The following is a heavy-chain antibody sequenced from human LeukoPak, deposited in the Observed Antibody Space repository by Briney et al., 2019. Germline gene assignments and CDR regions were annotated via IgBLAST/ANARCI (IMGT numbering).Heavy chain of an antibody. CDR3: ASRFDY. V-gene: IGHV3-23*01. CDR2: SSGSGGST. Sequence: GGSLRLSCAASGFTFSSYAMNWVRQAPGKGLEWVSGSSGSGGSTYYADSVKGRFTISRDDSKNTLYLQMNSLRVEDTAVYYCASRFDYWGQGTLVTVSS. CDR1: GFTFSSYA. J-gene: IGHJ4*02.